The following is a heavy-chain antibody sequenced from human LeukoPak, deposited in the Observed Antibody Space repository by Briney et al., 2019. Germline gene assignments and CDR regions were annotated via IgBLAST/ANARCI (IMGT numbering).Heavy chain of an antibody. CDR2: FDPEDGET. V-gene: IGHV1-24*01. Sequence: ASAKVSCKASGYTFTSYYMHWVRQAPGKGLEWMGGFDPEDGETIYAQKFQGRVTMTEDTSTDTAYMELSSLRSEDTAVYYCATSRFSMDSFDYWGQGTLVTVSS. D-gene: IGHD2/OR15-2a*01. CDR1: GYTFTSYY. CDR3: ATSRFSMDSFDY. J-gene: IGHJ4*02.